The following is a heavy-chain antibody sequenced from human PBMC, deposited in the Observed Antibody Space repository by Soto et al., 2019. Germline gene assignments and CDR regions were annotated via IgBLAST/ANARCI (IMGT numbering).Heavy chain of an antibody. CDR3: ARGGVGATTGANWFDP. CDR1: GFTFSSYA. D-gene: IGHD1-26*01. Sequence: QVQLVESGGGVVQPGRSLRLSCAASGFTFSSYAMHWVRQAPGKGLEWVAVISYDGSNKYYADSVKGRFTISRDNSKNTLYLQMNSLRAEDTAVYYCARGGVGATTGANWFDPWGQGTLVTVSS. J-gene: IGHJ5*02. V-gene: IGHV3-30-3*01. CDR2: ISYDGSNK.